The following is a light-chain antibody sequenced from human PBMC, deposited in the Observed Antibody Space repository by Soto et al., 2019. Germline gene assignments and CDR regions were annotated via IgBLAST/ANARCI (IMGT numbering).Light chain of an antibody. CDR1: QNVRSDY. V-gene: IGKV3-20*01. CDR3: QHYDASPRT. Sequence: ETVLTQSPGTVSLSPGERATLSCTTSQNVRSDYLAWYQQKPGQAPRLLIYGIFNRATGIPDRFSGSGSGTDFTLTISGLEPEDSAVYYCQHYDASPRTFGPGTKADIK. CDR2: GIF. J-gene: IGKJ2*01.